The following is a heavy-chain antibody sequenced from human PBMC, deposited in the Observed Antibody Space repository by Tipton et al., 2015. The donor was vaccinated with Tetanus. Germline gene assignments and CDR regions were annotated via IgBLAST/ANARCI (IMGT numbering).Heavy chain of an antibody. Sequence: TLSLTCSVSGSSMSSYYWSWIRQPPGKGLEWIGYTYYSGSTGYNPSLKSRVTISIDSSKNQFSLKLTSVTAADTAVYYCARDERYGDYAYWGQGALVTVSS. CDR3: ARDERYGDYAY. CDR1: GSSMSSYY. D-gene: IGHD4-17*01. J-gene: IGHJ4*02. V-gene: IGHV4-59*01. CDR2: TYYSGST.